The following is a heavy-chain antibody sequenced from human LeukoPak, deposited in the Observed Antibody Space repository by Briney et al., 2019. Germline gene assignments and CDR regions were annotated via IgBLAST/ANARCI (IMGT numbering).Heavy chain of an antibody. J-gene: IGHJ4*02. CDR1: GYTLTGYY. CDR2: INPNSGGT. Sequence: ASVKVSCKASGYTLTGYYMHWVRQAPGQGLEWMGWINPNSGGTNYAQKFQGRVTMTRDTSISTAYMELSRLRSDDTAVYYCARARAPIMITFGGVIDAIDYWGQGTLVTVSS. D-gene: IGHD3-16*02. CDR3: ARARAPIMITFGGVIDAIDY. V-gene: IGHV1-2*02.